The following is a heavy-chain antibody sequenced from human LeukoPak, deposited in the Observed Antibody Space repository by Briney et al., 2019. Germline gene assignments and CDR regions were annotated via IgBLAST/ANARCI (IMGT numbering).Heavy chain of an antibody. CDR2: TTSSGTST. CDR3: AKVESVGATFFHS. Sequence: GGSLRLSCAASGFTFSSYGMNWVRQAAGKGLEWVSATTSSGTSTFYADYVKGRFTISRDNSKNMLYLQMNSLRAEDTAVYYCAKVESVGATFFHSWGQGTLVTVSS. J-gene: IGHJ5*02. CDR1: GFTFSSYG. V-gene: IGHV3-23*01. D-gene: IGHD1-26*01.